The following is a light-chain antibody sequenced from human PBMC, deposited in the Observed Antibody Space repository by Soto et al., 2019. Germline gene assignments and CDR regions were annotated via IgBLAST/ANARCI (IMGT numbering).Light chain of an antibody. CDR2: AAS. J-gene: IGKJ3*01. V-gene: IGKV1-39*01. Sequence: DIQMTQSPSSLSASVGDRVNITCRASQSISSYLNWYQQKPGKAPKLLVYAASRLQSGVPSRFSGSGSGTDFTLTISSLQPEDFATYYCQQSFGTPFTFGPGNKLDIK. CDR1: QSISSY. CDR3: QQSFGTPFT.